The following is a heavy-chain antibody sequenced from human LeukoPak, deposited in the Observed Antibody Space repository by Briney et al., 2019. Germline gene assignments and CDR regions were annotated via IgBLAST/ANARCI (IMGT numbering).Heavy chain of an antibody. CDR2: IYSSGST. CDR1: GGSISSGSYY. CDR3: AGAKWSHDAFDI. V-gene: IGHV4-61*09. D-gene: IGHD2-15*01. Sequence: SETLSLTCTVSGGSISSGSYYWSWIRQPAGKGLEWIGHIYSSGSTNYNSSLKSRGIISADTSKNQFSLKLSSVTAADTAVYYCAGAKWSHDAFDIWGQGTMVTVSS. J-gene: IGHJ3*02.